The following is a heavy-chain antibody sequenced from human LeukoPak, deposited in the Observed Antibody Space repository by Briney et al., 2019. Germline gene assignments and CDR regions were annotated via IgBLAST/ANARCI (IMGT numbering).Heavy chain of an antibody. CDR2: IYYSGST. CDR1: GGSISSSNSY. V-gene: IGHV4-39*01. CDR3: ARHLSGSSWCDY. J-gene: IGHJ4*02. D-gene: IGHD6-13*01. Sequence: SETLSLTCSVSGGSISSSNSYWEWIRQPPGKGLEWIGNIYYSGSTYYNPSLKSRVTISVDTSKNQFSLNLSSVTAADTAVFYCARHLSGSSWCDYWGQGTLVTPSS.